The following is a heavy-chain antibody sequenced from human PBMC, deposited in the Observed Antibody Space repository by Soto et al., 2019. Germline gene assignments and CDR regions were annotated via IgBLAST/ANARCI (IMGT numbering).Heavy chain of an antibody. CDR2: IKQDGSEK. CDR3: ARGIAVGDPDYFDY. D-gene: IGHD6-19*01. Sequence: GGSLRLSCAASGFTFSSYWMSWVRQAPGKGLEWVANIKQDGSEKYYVDSVKGRFTISRDNAKNSLYLQMNSLRAEDTAVYYCARGIAVGDPDYFDYWGQGTLVTVSS. J-gene: IGHJ4*02. CDR1: GFTFSSYW. V-gene: IGHV3-7*01.